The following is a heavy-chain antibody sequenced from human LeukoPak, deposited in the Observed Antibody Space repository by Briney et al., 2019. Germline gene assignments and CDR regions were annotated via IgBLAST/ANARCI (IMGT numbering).Heavy chain of an antibody. D-gene: IGHD2-15*01. V-gene: IGHV1-24*01. Sequence: ASVKVSCKVSGYTLTELSMHWVRQAPGKGLEWMGGFDPEDGETIYAQKFQGRVTMTEDTSTDTAYMELSSLRSEDTAVYYCATAGLQGFSCVFGSCYFGEFDYWGQGTLVTVSS. J-gene: IGHJ4*02. CDR2: FDPEDGET. CDR1: GYTLTELS. CDR3: ATAGLQGFSCVFGSCYFGEFDY.